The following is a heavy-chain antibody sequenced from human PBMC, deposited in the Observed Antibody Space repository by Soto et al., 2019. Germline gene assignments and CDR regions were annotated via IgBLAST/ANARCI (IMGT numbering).Heavy chain of an antibody. V-gene: IGHV1-18*01. CDR1: GYTFTSYG. CDR3: ARDRRPMGATAEHRYYYYYGMDV. D-gene: IGHD1-26*01. CDR2: ISAYNGNT. J-gene: IGHJ6*02. Sequence: QVQLVQSGAEVKKPGASVKVSCKASGYTFTSYGISWVRQAPGQGLEWMGWISAYNGNTNYAQKLQGRVTMTTDTSTSTADMELRSLRSDDTAVYYCARDRRPMGATAEHRYYYYYGMDVWGQGTTVTVSS.